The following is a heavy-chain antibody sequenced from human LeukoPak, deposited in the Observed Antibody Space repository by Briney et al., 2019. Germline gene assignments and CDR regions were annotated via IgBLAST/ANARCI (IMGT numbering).Heavy chain of an antibody. CDR2: ITANTRGSIT. Sequence: GSLRLSCVTSGFSFSTYDMSWVRQAPGKGLEWVSGITANTRGSITYYADSVKGRFTISRDSSKDTLYLQMNSLRAEDTAVYFCARGGYFSFDYWGQGTLVTVSS. D-gene: IGHD2/OR15-2a*01. CDR1: GFSFSTYD. CDR3: ARGGYFSFDY. V-gene: IGHV3-23*01. J-gene: IGHJ4*02.